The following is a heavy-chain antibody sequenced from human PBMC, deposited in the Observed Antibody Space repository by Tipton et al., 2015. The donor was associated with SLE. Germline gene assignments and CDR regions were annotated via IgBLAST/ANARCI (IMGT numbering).Heavy chain of an antibody. J-gene: IGHJ6*02. D-gene: IGHD2-2*01. CDR1: GFTFSANW. CDR3: AREVVTPATISDYYGMDV. CDR2: INRGGSST. V-gene: IGHV3-74*01. Sequence: SLRLSCAASGFTFSANWMHWVRQAPGKGLVWVSRINRGGSSTRYADFVKGRFTISRDNAKNTLYLQMNSLRAEDTAVYYCAREVVTPATISDYYGMDVWGQGTMVTVSS.